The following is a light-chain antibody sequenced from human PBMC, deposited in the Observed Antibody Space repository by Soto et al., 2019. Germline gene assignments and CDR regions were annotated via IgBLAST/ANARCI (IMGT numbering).Light chain of an antibody. J-gene: IGKJ1*01. V-gene: IGKV3-20*01. CDR3: QQYDSSPPT. Sequence: EIVLTQSPGTLSLSPGERATLSCRASQSVSNSYLSWYQQKPGQAPRLLIYGSSNRATGIPDRFSGSGAGTEFTLTISRLEPEDFAVYYCQQYDSSPPTFGQGTKVEIK. CDR2: GSS. CDR1: QSVSNSY.